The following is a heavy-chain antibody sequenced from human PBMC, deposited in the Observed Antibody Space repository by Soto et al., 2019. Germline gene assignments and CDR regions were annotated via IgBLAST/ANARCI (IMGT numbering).Heavy chain of an antibody. D-gene: IGHD2-15*01. Sequence: SETLSLSCTVSGGSISSGDYYWSWIRQPPGKGLEWIGYIYYSGSTYYNPSLKSRVTISVDTSKNQFSLKLSSVTAADTAVYYCARFVRYCSGGSCYFTRDAFAIWGQGTMVTVSS. CDR3: ARFVRYCSGGSCYFTRDAFAI. CDR2: IYYSGST. V-gene: IGHV4-30-4*01. J-gene: IGHJ3*02. CDR1: GGSISSGDYY.